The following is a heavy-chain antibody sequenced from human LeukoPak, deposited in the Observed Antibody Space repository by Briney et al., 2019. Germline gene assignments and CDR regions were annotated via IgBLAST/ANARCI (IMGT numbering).Heavy chain of an antibody. D-gene: IGHD3-16*01. Sequence: NPGGSLRLSCTASGFTFSDYYMSWIRQAPGKGLEWVSYISRGGSTTYYADSVKGRFTISRDNAKNSLYLQMNSLSAEDTAVYYCIIWDTSHDAFDIWGQGTMVTVSS. V-gene: IGHV3-11*01. CDR3: IIWDTSHDAFDI. CDR2: ISRGGSTT. CDR1: GFTFSDYY. J-gene: IGHJ3*02.